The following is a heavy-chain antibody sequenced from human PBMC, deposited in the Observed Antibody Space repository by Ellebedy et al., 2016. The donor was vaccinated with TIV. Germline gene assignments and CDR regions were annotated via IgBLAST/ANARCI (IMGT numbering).Heavy chain of an antibody. J-gene: IGHJ6*02. CDR3: ARRRLTAIPYGMDV. CDR1: GFTFSSYT. V-gene: IGHV3-21*06. Sequence: PGGSLRLSCAASGFTFSSYTMNWVRQAPGKGLEWVSSTSSSGANTHYADSVKGRFTISRENAKNSLYLEMTSLRAEDAAVYYCARRRLTAIPYGMDVWGQGTTVTVSS. CDR2: TSSSGANT. D-gene: IGHD1-20*01.